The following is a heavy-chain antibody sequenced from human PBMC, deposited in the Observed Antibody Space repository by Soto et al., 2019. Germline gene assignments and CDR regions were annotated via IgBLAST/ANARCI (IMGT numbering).Heavy chain of an antibody. CDR2: INPDNGDT. CDR3: TRDRSGATFQY. CDR1: GATFSGNF. D-gene: IGHD1-26*01. J-gene: IGHJ4*02. Sequence: QVQLVQSGAEVREPGASVKVSCKPSGATFSGNFFHWVRQAPGQGLEWMGWINPDNGDTNYAQKLQDRVTMTRDTSISTSYMDLSRLRSDDTAVYFCTRDRSGATFQYWGQGTLVTVSS. V-gene: IGHV1-2*02.